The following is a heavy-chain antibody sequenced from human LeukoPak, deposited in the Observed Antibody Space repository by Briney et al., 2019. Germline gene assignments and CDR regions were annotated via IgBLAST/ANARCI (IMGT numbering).Heavy chain of an antibody. CDR3: ARYSYKHDC. V-gene: IGHV3-7*01. D-gene: IGHD2-15*01. CDR2: MKEDGSQE. J-gene: IGHJ4*02. Sequence: GESLRLSCAASGFTFSHYWMTWVRQAPGKGLEWVANMKEDGSQETYVDSVKGRFTISRDNAKNSLYLQMNNVRAEDTAVYYCARYSYKHDCWGQGTLVTVSS. CDR1: GFTFSHYW.